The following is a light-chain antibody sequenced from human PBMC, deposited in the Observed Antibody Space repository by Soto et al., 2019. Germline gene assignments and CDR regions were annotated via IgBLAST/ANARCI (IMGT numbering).Light chain of an antibody. Sequence: DIQLTQSPSFLSASVGDRVTITCRASQGISSYLAWYQQKPGKAPKLLIYAASTLQSGVPSRFSGSGSGTEFTLTISSLQPEDFATYYCQQLNSYTGTFGQGTKV. CDR1: QGISSY. V-gene: IGKV1-9*01. CDR3: QQLNSYTGT. CDR2: AAS. J-gene: IGKJ1*01.